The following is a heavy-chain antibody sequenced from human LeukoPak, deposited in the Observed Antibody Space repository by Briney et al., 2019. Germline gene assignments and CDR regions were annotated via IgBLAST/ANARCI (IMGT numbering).Heavy chain of an antibody. V-gene: IGHV3-23*01. D-gene: IGHD5-18*01. Sequence: PGGSLRLSCVVSGLTFSRETMGWVRQAPGKGLEWVSVISGSSATKKYADSVKGRFTISRDNSENTLYLHMSGLRADDTAVYFCVENGDKAMVNPFRYWGQETLVTVSS. CDR2: ISGSSATK. CDR3: VENGDKAMVNPFRY. J-gene: IGHJ4*02. CDR1: GLTFSRET.